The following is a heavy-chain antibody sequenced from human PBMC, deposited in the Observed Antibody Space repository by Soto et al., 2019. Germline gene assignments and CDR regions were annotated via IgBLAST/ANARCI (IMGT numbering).Heavy chain of an antibody. Sequence: QVQLQESGPGLLKPSETLSLTGTVSGASVSGGRYYCSWIRQPPGKGLELIGYIFYTASTNYNPSLKSRFTNSVDTSTNHLALKLRSVTAAVTAVYYCARQSIAMVQGLITRDSEYWGQGTLVDVSS. CDR1: GASVSGGRYY. V-gene: IGHV4-61*03. CDR2: IFYTAST. J-gene: IGHJ4*02. CDR3: ARQSIAMVQGLITRDSEY. D-gene: IGHD3-10*01.